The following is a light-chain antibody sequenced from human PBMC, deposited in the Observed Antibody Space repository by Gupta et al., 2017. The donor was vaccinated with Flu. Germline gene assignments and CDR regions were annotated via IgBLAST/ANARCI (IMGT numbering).Light chain of an antibody. Sequence: DIQMTQSPSSLSASVGDRGTITCRASQSISNYLNWYQQKPGKAPKLLIYAASSLGSGVPSRFNGSGSGTHFTLTISDLQPEDFAIYYCQQSDSTPRTFGQGTNVDFK. CDR1: QSISNY. V-gene: IGKV1-39*01. CDR2: AAS. CDR3: QQSDSTPRT. J-gene: IGKJ1*01.